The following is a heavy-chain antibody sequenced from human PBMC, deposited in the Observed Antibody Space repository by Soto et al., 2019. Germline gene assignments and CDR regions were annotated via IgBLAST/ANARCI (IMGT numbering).Heavy chain of an antibody. CDR3: ARHQYGRYGMDV. CDR2: INHSGST. V-gene: IGHV4-34*01. CDR1: GGSFSGYY. D-gene: IGHD2-2*01. J-gene: IGHJ6*02. Sequence: SETLSLTCAVYGGSFSGYYWSWIRQPPGKGLEWIGEINHSGSTNYNPSLKSRVTISVDTSKNQFSLKLSSVTAADTAVYYCARHQYGRYGMDVWGQGTTVTVSS.